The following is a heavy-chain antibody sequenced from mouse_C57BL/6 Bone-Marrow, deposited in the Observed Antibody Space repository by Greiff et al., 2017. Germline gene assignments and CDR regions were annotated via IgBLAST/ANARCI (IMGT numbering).Heavy chain of an antibody. J-gene: IGHJ3*01. V-gene: IGHV1-59*01. Sequence: QVQLQQPGAELVRPGTSVKLSCKASGYTFTSYWMHWVKQRPGQGLEWIGVIDPSDSYTNYNQKFKGKATLTVDTSSSTAYVQLSSLTSEDSAVYYCARSGFAYWGQGTLVTVSA. CDR3: ARSGFAY. CDR2: IDPSDSYT. CDR1: GYTFTSYW.